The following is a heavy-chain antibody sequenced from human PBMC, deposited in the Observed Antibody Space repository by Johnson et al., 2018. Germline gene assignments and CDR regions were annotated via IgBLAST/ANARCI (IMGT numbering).Heavy chain of an antibody. CDR1: GYTFTTYW. J-gene: IGHJ4*02. Sequence: VQLVESGAEVKKPGESLRISCKGSGYTFTTYWIGWVRQMPGKGLEWMGIIYPGDSDTRYSPSFQGQVTISVDKPISTAYLQWRSLKASDTAIYYCAGAGGGRGSGWYAYWGQGTLVTVSS. D-gene: IGHD6-19*01. CDR3: AGAGGGRGSGWYAY. V-gene: IGHV5-51*04. CDR2: IYPGDSDT.